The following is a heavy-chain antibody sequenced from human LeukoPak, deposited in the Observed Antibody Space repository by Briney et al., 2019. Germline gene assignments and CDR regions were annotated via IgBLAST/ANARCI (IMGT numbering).Heavy chain of an antibody. V-gene: IGHV3-9*01. D-gene: IGHD6-19*01. Sequence: GGSLRLSCAASGFTFDDYAMHWVRQAPGKGLEWVSGISWNSGSIGYADSVKGRFTISRDNAKNSLYLQMNSLRAEDTALYYCAKDKVAGTNYYYGMDVWGQGTTVTVSS. CDR1: GFTFDDYA. CDR3: AKDKVAGTNYYYGMDV. CDR2: ISWNSGSI. J-gene: IGHJ6*02.